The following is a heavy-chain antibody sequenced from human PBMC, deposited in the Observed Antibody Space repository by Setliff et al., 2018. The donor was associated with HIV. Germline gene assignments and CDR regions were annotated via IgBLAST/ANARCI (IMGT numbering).Heavy chain of an antibody. Sequence: NPSETLSLTCTVSGASISTYYWTWIRQPAGKGLEWIGHIHTSGSTNYNPSLKSRVTISIDTSKNQFSLKLRSATATDTALYYCARVSSSYYFLGAFDSWGQGTLVTVSS. CDR1: GASISTYY. D-gene: IGHD6-13*01. CDR3: ARVSSSYYFLGAFDS. J-gene: IGHJ4*02. V-gene: IGHV4-4*07. CDR2: IHTSGST.